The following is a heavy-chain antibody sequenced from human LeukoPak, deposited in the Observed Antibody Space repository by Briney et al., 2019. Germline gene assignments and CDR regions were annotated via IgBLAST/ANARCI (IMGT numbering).Heavy chain of an antibody. CDR3: ARDQNILTGYYGGPLYYFDY. D-gene: IGHD3-9*01. Sequence: GGSLRLSCAASGFTFSSYGMHWVRQAPGKGLEWVAVIWYDGSNKYYADSVKGRFTISRDNSKNTLYLQMNSLTAEDTAVYYCARDQNILTGYYGGPLYYFDYWGQGTLVTVSS. CDR2: IWYDGSNK. J-gene: IGHJ4*02. V-gene: IGHV3-33*01. CDR1: GFTFSSYG.